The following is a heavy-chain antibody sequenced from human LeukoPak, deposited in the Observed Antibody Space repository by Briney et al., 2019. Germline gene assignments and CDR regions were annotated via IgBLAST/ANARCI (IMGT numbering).Heavy chain of an antibody. J-gene: IGHJ4*02. CDR1: DFSFTTYA. Sequence: GGSLRLSCAASDFSFTTYAMSWVRQAPGKGLEWVSSITGGDPTTYYADSVKGRFTISRDNSKNTLYLQMNSLRAEDTAVYYCAKDGQRRMGISMIRGVRVKAYYLDYWGQGTLVTVSS. CDR3: AKDGQRRMGISMIRGVRVKAYYLDY. V-gene: IGHV3-23*01. D-gene: IGHD3-10*01. CDR2: ITGGDPTT.